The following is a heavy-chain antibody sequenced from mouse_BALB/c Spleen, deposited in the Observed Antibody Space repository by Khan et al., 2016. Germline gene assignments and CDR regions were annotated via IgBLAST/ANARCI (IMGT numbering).Heavy chain of an antibody. CDR1: GYSISSGYS. CDR2: IHYSGST. D-gene: IGHD1-1*01. Sequence: VQLKESGPDLVKPSQSLSLTCTVTGYSISSGYSWHWIRQFPGNKLEWMAYIHYSGSTNYNPSLKSRISITRDTSKNQFFLQLISVTTEDTATXYCKRGDYYGSGYWGQGTTLTVSS. CDR3: KRGDYYGSGY. J-gene: IGHJ2*01. V-gene: IGHV3-1*02.